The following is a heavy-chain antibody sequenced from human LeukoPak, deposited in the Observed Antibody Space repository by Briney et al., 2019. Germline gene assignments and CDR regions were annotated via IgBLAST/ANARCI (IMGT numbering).Heavy chain of an antibody. D-gene: IGHD5-18*01. CDR3: ARDEGYSYGIDY. CDR1: GGSIRSGGYY. CDR2: IYYSGST. V-gene: IGHV4-31*03. J-gene: IGHJ4*02. Sequence: SETLSLTCTVSGGSIRSGGYYWSWIRQHPGKGLEWIGYIYYSGSTYYNPSLKSRVTISVDTSKNQFSLKLSSVTAADTAVYYCARDEGYSYGIDYWGQGTLVTVSS.